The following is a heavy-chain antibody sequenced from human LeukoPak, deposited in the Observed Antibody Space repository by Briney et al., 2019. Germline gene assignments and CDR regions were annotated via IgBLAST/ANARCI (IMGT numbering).Heavy chain of an antibody. J-gene: IGHJ6*03. Sequence: GSLRLSCAASGFTFSNYAMSWVRQPPGKGLEWIGSIYYSGSTYYNPSLKSRVTISVDTSKNQFSLKLSSVTAADTAVYYCARHLGLPRRYYYYMDVWGKGTTVTVSS. V-gene: IGHV4-39*01. D-gene: IGHD5-18*01. CDR1: GFTFSNYA. CDR3: ARHLGLPRRYYYYMDV. CDR2: IYYSGST.